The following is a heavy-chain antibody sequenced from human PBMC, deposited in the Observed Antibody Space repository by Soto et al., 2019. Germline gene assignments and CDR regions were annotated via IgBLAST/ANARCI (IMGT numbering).Heavy chain of an antibody. CDR3: ARDQKGGHCSGASCHYYYGMDV. CDR1: GFTFSNYS. J-gene: IGHJ6*02. D-gene: IGHD2-15*01. CDR2: TSYDGSNK. V-gene: IGHV3-30-3*01. Sequence: QVQLVESGGGVVQPGTSLRLSCTASGFTFSNYSMHWVRQAPGKGLEWVAVTSYDGSNKYYADSVKGRFTISRDNSKNTMDVHMNSLRGEDTAIYYCARDQKGGHCSGASCHYYYGMDVWGQGTRVTVSS.